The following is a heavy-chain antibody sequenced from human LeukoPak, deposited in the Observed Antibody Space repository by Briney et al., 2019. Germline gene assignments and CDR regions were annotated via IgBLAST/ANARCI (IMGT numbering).Heavy chain of an antibody. CDR3: AKGRASSGWYSPIDY. D-gene: IGHD6-19*01. J-gene: IGHJ4*02. Sequence: GGSLGLSCAASGFTFSSYAMTWVRQAPGKGLEWVSAISGSGGTTYYADSVKGRFTISRDNSKNTLYMQMNSLRAEDTAVYYCAKGRASSGWYSPIDYWGQGTLVTVSS. CDR2: ISGSGGTT. V-gene: IGHV3-23*01. CDR1: GFTFSSYA.